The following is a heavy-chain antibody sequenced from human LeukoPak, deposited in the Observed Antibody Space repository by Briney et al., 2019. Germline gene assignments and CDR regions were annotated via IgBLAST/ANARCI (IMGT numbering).Heavy chain of an antibody. D-gene: IGHD5-24*01. CDR3: ARDNGWLQLTYFDY. Sequence: GGSLRLSCAASGFTFSSYSMNWVRQAPGKGLEWVSYISSSSSTIYYADPVKGRFTISRDNAKNSLYLQMNSLRAEDTAVYYCARDNGWLQLTYFDYWGQGTLVTVSS. CDR2: ISSSSSTI. V-gene: IGHV3-48*04. CDR1: GFTFSSYS. J-gene: IGHJ4*02.